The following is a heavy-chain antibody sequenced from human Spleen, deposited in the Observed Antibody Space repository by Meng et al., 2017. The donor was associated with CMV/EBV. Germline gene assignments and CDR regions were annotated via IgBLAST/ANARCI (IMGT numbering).Heavy chain of an antibody. J-gene: IGHJ4*02. D-gene: IGHD3-22*01. CDR1: GFTFSSYG. Sequence: GGSLRLSCAASGFTFSSYGMHWVRQAPGKGLEWVALISYDGTIEDYADSVKGRFTISRDNSKNTLFLQVNSLTPEDTAVYYCVRDSLTYSDFYDTSGYPDCWGQGTLVTVSS. CDR3: VRDSLTYSDFYDTSGYPDC. V-gene: IGHV3-30*03. CDR2: ISYDGTIE.